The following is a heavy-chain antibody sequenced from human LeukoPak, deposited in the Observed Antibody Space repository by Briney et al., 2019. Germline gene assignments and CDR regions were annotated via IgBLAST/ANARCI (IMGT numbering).Heavy chain of an antibody. Sequence: PGGSLRLSCEASGFTLSSSWMHWVRQTPAKGLVWVSRITSDGTDTKYADSVKGRFTISTDNSKNTVYLQMNSLRAEDTALYFCATYIQRPPGMDVWGQGTTVTVSS. V-gene: IGHV3-74*01. D-gene: IGHD2-15*01. CDR2: ITSDGTDT. J-gene: IGHJ6*02. CDR3: ATYIQRPPGMDV. CDR1: GFTLSSSW.